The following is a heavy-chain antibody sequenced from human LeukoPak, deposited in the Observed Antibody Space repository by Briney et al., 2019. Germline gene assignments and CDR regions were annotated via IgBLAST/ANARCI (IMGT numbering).Heavy chain of an antibody. J-gene: IGHJ4*02. CDR3: ARDRSGSYFDY. D-gene: IGHD1-26*01. Sequence: PSETLSLTCTVSGASISSYYWSWIRQPPGKGLEWIGYIYYSGSTNYNPSLKSRVTISIDTSKNQFSLNLSSVTAADTAVYYCARDRSGSYFDYWGQGTLVTVSS. V-gene: IGHV4-59*12. CDR1: GASISSYY. CDR2: IYYSGST.